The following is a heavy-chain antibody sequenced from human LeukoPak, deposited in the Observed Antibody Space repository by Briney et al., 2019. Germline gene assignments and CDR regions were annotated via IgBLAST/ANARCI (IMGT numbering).Heavy chain of an antibody. CDR2: ISYDGSNK. CDR1: GFTFSSYG. CDR3: AKDRGWELLEY. D-gene: IGHD1-26*01. Sequence: GGSLRLSCAASGFTFSSYGMHWVRQAPGKGLEWVAVISYDGSNKYYADSVKGRFTISRDNSKNTLYLQMNSLRAEDTAVYYCAKDRGWELLEYWGQGTLVTVSS. J-gene: IGHJ4*02. V-gene: IGHV3-30*18.